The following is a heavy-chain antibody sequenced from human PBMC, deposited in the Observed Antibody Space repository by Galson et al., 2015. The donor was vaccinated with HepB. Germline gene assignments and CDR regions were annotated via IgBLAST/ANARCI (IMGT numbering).Heavy chain of an antibody. V-gene: IGHV3-23*01. Sequence: SLRLSCAASGFALDTHAMSWVRQAPGRGLEWISGISGNGDSTFYAGSVKGRFTVSRDNSNNMLYLQMSSLRAEDAGLYFCAKGYGLFDSWGQGILVTVSS. D-gene: IGHD5-18*01. CDR3: AKGYGLFDS. CDR1: GFALDTHA. CDR2: ISGNGDST. J-gene: IGHJ5*01.